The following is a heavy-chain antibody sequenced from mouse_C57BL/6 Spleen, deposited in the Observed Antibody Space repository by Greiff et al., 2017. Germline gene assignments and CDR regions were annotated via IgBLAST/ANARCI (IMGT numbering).Heavy chain of an antibody. CDR3: AKNGVLRSYAMDY. J-gene: IGHJ4*01. Sequence: VHLVESGPGLVQPSQSLSITCTVSGFSLPSYGVHWVRQSPGKGLEWLGVIWRGGSTDYNAAFMSRLSITKDNSKSQVFFKMNSLQADDTAIYYCAKNGVLRSYAMDYWGQGTSVTVSS. D-gene: IGHD1-1*01. V-gene: IGHV2-5*01. CDR2: IWRGGST. CDR1: GFSLPSYG.